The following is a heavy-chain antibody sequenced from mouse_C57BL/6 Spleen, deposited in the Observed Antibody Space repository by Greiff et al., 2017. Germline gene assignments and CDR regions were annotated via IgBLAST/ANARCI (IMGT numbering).Heavy chain of an antibody. CDR1: GYTFTSYG. V-gene: IGHV1-81*01. D-gene: IGHD1-1*01. J-gene: IGHJ2*01. CDR3: AYDYYGSSPLYYCDY. Sequence: QVQLQQSGAELARPGASVKLSCKASGYTFTSYGISWVKQRTGQGLEWIGEIYPRSGNTYYNEKFKGKATLTADKSSSTAYMELRSLTSEDSAVYFCAYDYYGSSPLYYCDYWGQGTTLTVSS. CDR2: IYPRSGNT.